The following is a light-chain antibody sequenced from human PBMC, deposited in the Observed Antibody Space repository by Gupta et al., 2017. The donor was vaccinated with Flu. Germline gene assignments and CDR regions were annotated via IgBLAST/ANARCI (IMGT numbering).Light chain of an antibody. V-gene: IGKV4-1*01. CDR1: RSVLSSSNTRNY. Sequence: DIVITQPPHSLAASLGERATVNCKSSRSVLSSSNTRNYLAWYQQKPGQPPKLLISWASTRESGVPDRFSGSGSGTDFTLTISSLQAEDVAVYSCHQYFSAPGTFGQGTKVEIK. CDR2: WAS. CDR3: HQYFSAPGT. J-gene: IGKJ1*01.